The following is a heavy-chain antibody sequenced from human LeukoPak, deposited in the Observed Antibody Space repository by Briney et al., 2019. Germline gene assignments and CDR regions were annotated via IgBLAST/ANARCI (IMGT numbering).Heavy chain of an antibody. CDR3: ARKLGYCSSTSCRHNWFDP. J-gene: IGHJ5*02. Sequence: SETLSLTCAVYGGSFSGYYWSWIRQPPGKGLEWIGEINHSGSTNYNPSLKSRVTISVDTSKNQFSLKLSSVTAADTAVYYCARKLGYCSSTSCRHNWFDPWGREPWSPSPQ. CDR1: GGSFSGYY. V-gene: IGHV4-34*01. CDR2: INHSGST. D-gene: IGHD2-2*01.